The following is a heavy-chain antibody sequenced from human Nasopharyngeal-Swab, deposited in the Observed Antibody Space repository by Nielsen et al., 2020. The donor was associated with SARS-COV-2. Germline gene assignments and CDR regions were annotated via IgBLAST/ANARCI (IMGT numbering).Heavy chain of an antibody. CDR1: GFPFSLYT. D-gene: IGHD5-12*01. J-gene: IGHJ3*02. Sequence: GGSLRLSCAASGFPFSLYTVNWVRQAPGKGLEWVSSINSGSNYIFYADSVKGRFTISRDNAKNSVYLQMNSLRAEDTAVYYCARDVGTDVETVATTDSDGLDIWGLGTMVTVSS. CDR3: ARDVGTDVETVATTDSDGLDI. CDR2: INSGSNYI. V-gene: IGHV3-21*01.